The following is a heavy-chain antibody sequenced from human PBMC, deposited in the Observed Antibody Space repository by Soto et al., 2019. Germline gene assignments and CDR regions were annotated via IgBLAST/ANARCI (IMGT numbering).Heavy chain of an antibody. CDR3: ARDRYSSGWVGGYYGMDV. J-gene: IGHJ6*02. V-gene: IGHV4-59*01. CDR1: GGSISSYY. D-gene: IGHD6-19*01. Sequence: PSETLSLTCTVSGGSISSYYWSWIRQPPGKGLEWIGYIYYSGSTNYNPSLKSRVTISVDTSKNQFSLKLSSVTAADTAVYYCARDRYSSGWVGGYYGMDVWGQGTTVTVSS. CDR2: IYYSGST.